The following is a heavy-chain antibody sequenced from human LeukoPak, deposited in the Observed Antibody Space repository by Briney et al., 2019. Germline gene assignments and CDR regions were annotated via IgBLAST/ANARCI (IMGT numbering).Heavy chain of an antibody. J-gene: IGHJ4*02. CDR3: AGPNGSGSYYNAIDY. CDR1: GFTFNNYA. D-gene: IGHD3-10*01. Sequence: GGSLRLSCAASGFTFNNYAMTWVRQAPGKGLEWVSSIGGAGGNTYYADSVKGRFTISRDNSKNTLYLQMNSLRAEDTAVYYCAGPNGSGSYYNAIDYWGQGTLVTVSS. V-gene: IGHV3-23*01. CDR2: IGGAGGNT.